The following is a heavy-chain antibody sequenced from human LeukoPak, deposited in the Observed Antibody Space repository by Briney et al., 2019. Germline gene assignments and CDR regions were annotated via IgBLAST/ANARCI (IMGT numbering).Heavy chain of an antibody. Sequence: ASVKVSCKASGYTFTGYYMHWVRQAPGQGLEWMGWINPNSGGTNYAQKFQGRVTMTRDTSISTAYMELSRLRSDDTAVYYCASEDPFRYYGSGSVDYWGQGTLVTVSS. V-gene: IGHV1-2*02. D-gene: IGHD3-10*01. J-gene: IGHJ4*02. CDR1: GYTFTGYY. CDR3: ASEDPFRYYGSGSVDY. CDR2: INPNSGGT.